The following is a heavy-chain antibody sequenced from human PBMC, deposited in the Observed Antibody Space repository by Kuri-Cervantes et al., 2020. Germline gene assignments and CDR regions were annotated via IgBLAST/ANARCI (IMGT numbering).Heavy chain of an antibody. CDR2: IKQDGSEK. V-gene: IGHV3-7*01. D-gene: IGHD1-7*01. CDR1: GFTLSNFW. CDR3: ATAPLSGTTLSLFDY. J-gene: IGHJ4*02. Sequence: LSLTCAASGFTLSNFWMNWVRQAPGKGLEWVANIKQDGSEKYYVDSVKGRFTISRDNSKNTLYLQMNSLRAEDTAVYYCATAPLSGTTLSLFDYWGQGTLVTVSS.